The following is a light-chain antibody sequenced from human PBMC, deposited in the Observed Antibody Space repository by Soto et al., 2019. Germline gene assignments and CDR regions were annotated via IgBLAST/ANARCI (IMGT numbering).Light chain of an antibody. J-gene: IGKJ1*01. Sequence: ELVLTQSQGTMSLSPGERDTLSCRASQSVSNNYLAWYQQKPGQAPRLLIYGASNRATGIPDRFSGSGSGTDFTLTISRLEPEDFAVYDCQQYGSSGTFGQGTKVDIK. CDR1: QSVSNNY. CDR2: GAS. V-gene: IGKV3-20*01. CDR3: QQYGSSGT.